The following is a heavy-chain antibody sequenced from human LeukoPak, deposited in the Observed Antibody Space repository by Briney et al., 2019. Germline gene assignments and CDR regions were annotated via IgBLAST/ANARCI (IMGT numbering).Heavy chain of an antibody. CDR2: IYTSGST. Sequence: PSETLSLTCTVSGGSISSGSYYWSWIRQPAGKGLEWIGRIYTSGSTNYNPSLKSRVTISVDTSKNQFSLKLSSVTAADTAVYYCARAIGTWYSSGWYYFDYWGQGTLVTVSS. D-gene: IGHD6-19*01. V-gene: IGHV4-61*02. J-gene: IGHJ4*02. CDR3: ARAIGTWYSSGWYYFDY. CDR1: GGSISSGSYY.